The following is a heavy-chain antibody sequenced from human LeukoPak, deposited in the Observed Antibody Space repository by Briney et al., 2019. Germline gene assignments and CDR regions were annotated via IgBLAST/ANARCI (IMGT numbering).Heavy chain of an antibody. V-gene: IGHV4-34*01. CDR3: AVGITILGVAASFDS. J-gene: IGHJ4*02. CDR1: GASYNAYY. Sequence: PSETLSLTCAVYGASYNAYYWSWIRQPPGKGLEWIGDIDHRGTATYNPSLKSRLTISADASKNQFSLKLNSVTDADTGVYYCAVGITILGVAASFDSWGQGNLVIVSS. D-gene: IGHD3-3*01. CDR2: IDHRGTA.